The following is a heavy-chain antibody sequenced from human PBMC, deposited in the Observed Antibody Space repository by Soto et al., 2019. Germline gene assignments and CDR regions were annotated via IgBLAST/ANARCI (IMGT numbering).Heavy chain of an antibody. V-gene: IGHV4-34*01. J-gene: IGHJ4*02. D-gene: IGHD6-6*01. Sequence: PSETLSLTCAVYGGSFSGYYWSWIRQPPGKGLEWIGEINHSGSTNYNPSLKSRVTISVDTSKNQFSLKLSSVTAADTAVYYCARAPERIAARPLDYWGQGTLVTVSS. CDR3: ARAPERIAARPLDY. CDR2: INHSGST. CDR1: GGSFSGYY.